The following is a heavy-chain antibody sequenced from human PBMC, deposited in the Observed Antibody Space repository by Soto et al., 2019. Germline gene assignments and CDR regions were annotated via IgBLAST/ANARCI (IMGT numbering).Heavy chain of an antibody. CDR3: ARDQGIVVVPPAPFDY. V-gene: IGHV3-21*01. CDR2: ISSSSSYI. D-gene: IGHD2-2*01. CDR1: GFTFSSYS. Sequence: PGGSLRLSYASSGFTFSSYSMNWVRQAPGKGLEWVSSISSSSSYIYYADSVKGRFTISRGNAKNSLYLQMNSLRAEDTAVYYCARDQGIVVVPPAPFDYWGQGTLVTVSS. J-gene: IGHJ4*02.